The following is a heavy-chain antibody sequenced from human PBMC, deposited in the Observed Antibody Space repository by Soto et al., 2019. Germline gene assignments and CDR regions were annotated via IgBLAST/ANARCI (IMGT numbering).Heavy chain of an antibody. Sequence: SVKVSCKAFGGTFSSYAISWVRQAPGQGLEWMGGIIPIFGTANYAQKFQGRVTITADESTSTAYMELSSLRSEDTAVYYCARGGLRYFDQGNWFDPWGQGTLVTVSS. D-gene: IGHD3-9*01. CDR3: ARGGLRYFDQGNWFDP. J-gene: IGHJ5*02. CDR1: GGTFSSYA. V-gene: IGHV1-69*13. CDR2: IIPIFGTA.